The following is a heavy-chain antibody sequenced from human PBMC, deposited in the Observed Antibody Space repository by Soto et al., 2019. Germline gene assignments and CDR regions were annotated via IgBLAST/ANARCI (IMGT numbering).Heavy chain of an antibody. Sequence: SETLSLTCTVSGGSISSGGYYWSWIRQHPGKGLEWIGYIYYSGSTYYNPSLKSRVTISVDTSKNQFSLKLSSVTAADTAVYYCARARDSYHAGVYYFDYWGQGTLVTVSS. D-gene: IGHD1-26*01. J-gene: IGHJ4*02. CDR3: ARARDSYHAGVYYFDY. V-gene: IGHV4-31*03. CDR2: IYYSGST. CDR1: GGSISSGGYY.